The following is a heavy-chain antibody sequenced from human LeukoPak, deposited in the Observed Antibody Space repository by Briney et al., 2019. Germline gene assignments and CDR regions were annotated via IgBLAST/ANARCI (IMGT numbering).Heavy chain of an antibody. D-gene: IGHD3-10*01. J-gene: IGHJ6*03. CDR3: ARGLWFGELFFYMDV. CDR1: GGSISSYY. V-gene: IGHV4-59*01. Sequence: SETLSLTCTVSGGSISSYYWSWIRQPPGKGLEWTGYIYYSGSTNYNPSLKSRVTISVDTSKNQFSLKLSSVTAADTAVYYCARGLWFGELFFYMDVWGKGTTVTISS. CDR2: IYYSGST.